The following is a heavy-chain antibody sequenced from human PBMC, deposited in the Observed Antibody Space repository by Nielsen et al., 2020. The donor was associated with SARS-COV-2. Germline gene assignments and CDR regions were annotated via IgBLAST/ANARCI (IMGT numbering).Heavy chain of an antibody. CDR2: ISSSSSYI. V-gene: IGHV3-21*04. Sequence: GGSLRLSCAASGFTFSSYSMNWVRQAPGKGLEWVSSISSSSSYIYYADSVKGRFTISRDSAKNSLYLQMNSLRAEDTALYYCAKASPDGMDVWGQGTTVTVSS. J-gene: IGHJ6*02. CDR3: AKASPDGMDV. CDR1: GFTFSSYS.